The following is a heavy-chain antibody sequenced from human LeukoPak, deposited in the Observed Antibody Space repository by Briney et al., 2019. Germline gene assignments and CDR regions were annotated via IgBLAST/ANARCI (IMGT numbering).Heavy chain of an antibody. D-gene: IGHD5-18*01. CDR2: INHSGST. Sequence: SETLSLTCAVYGGSFSGYYWSWIRQPPGKGLEWIGEINHSGSTNYNPSLKSRVTISVDASKNQFSLKLSSVTAADTAVYYCARVGHGGYSCGYSNWFDPWGQGTLVTVSS. CDR1: GGSFSGYY. J-gene: IGHJ5*02. V-gene: IGHV4-34*01. CDR3: ARVGHGGYSCGYSNWFDP.